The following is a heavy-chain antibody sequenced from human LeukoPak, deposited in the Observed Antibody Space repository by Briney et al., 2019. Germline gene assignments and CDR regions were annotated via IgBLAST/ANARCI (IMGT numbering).Heavy chain of an antibody. D-gene: IGHD3-10*01. Sequence: GGSLRLSCAVSGFTFRDYTMNWVRQTPGKGLEWVSAINKGGSYMTYADSVKGRFTISRDNSRSTLYLQMNSLRPEDTAIYYCAREGYYGSGSPPSLYFDYWGQGTLVTVSS. V-gene: IGHV3-21*01. J-gene: IGHJ4*02. CDR2: INKGGSYM. CDR3: AREGYYGSGSPPSLYFDY. CDR1: GFTFRDYT.